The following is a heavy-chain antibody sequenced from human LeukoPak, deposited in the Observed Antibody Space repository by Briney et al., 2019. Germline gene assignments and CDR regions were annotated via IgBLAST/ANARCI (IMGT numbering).Heavy chain of an antibody. CDR1: GFTFSSYA. Sequence: GSLRLSCAASGFTFSSYAMSWVRQAPGKGLEWVSAISGSGGSTYYADSVKGRFTISRDNSKNTLYLQMNSLRAEDTAVYYCAKDHGGLRGYSYGADYWGQGTLVTVSS. D-gene: IGHD5-18*01. CDR3: AKDHGGLRGYSYGADY. CDR2: ISGSGGST. J-gene: IGHJ4*02. V-gene: IGHV3-23*01.